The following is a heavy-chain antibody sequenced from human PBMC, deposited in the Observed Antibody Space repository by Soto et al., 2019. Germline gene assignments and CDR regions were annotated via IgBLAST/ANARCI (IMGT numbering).Heavy chain of an antibody. V-gene: IGHV3-33*01. CDR1: GFTFSSYG. J-gene: IGHJ5*02. CDR3: ARANRDFWSGYYVYWFDP. D-gene: IGHD3-3*01. Sequence: GGSLRLSCAASGFTFSSYGMHWVRQAPGKGLEWVAVIWYDGSNKYYADPVKGRFTISRDNSKNTLYLQMNSLRAEDTAVYYCARANRDFWSGYYVYWFDPWGQGTLVTVSS. CDR2: IWYDGSNK.